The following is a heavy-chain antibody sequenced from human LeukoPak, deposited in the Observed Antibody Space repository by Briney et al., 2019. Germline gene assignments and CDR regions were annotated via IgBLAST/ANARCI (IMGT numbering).Heavy chain of an antibody. Sequence: GGSLKLSCAASGFAFSGSAMHWVRQAPGKGLEWVAFIRYDGSNKYYADSVKGRFTISRDNSKNTLYLQMNSLRAEDTAVYYCANLMDVWGQGTTVTVSS. CDR3: ANLMDV. J-gene: IGHJ6*02. V-gene: IGHV3-30*02. CDR2: IRYDGSNK. CDR1: GFAFSGSA.